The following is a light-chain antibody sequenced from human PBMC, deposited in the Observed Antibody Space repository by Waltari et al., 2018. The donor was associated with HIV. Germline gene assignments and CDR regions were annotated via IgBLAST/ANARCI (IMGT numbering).Light chain of an antibody. Sequence: DIQMTQSPSSLSASVGDRVTITCRASQGVSNYLAWYHQKPGKVPKLLIYAASTLQSGVPSRCSGSGSGTDFTLTISSLQPEDVATYYCQKYNIAPPFTFGPGTKVDIK. CDR3: QKYNIAPPFT. J-gene: IGKJ3*01. CDR2: AAS. V-gene: IGKV1-27*01. CDR1: QGVSNY.